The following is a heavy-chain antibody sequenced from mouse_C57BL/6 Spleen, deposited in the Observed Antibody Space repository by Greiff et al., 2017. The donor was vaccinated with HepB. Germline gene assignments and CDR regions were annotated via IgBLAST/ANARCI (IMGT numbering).Heavy chain of an antibody. CDR3: AVAAPFYCGYLAWFAY. J-gene: IGHJ3*01. CDR2: ISDGGSYT. Sequence: EVMLVESGGGLVKPGGSLKLSCAASGFTFSSYAMSWVRQTPEKRLEWVATISDGGSYTYYPDNVKGRYTISRDNAKNKLYLQMSHLKSEDTAMSDCAVAAPFYCGYLAWFAYWGQGTLVTVSA. D-gene: IGHD5-1*01. CDR1: GFTFSSYA. V-gene: IGHV5-4*03.